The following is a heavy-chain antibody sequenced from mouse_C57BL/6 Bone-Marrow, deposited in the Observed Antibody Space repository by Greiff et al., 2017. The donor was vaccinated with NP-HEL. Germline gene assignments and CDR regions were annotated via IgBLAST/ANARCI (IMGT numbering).Heavy chain of an antibody. CDR2: IDPETGGT. CDR1: GYTFTDYE. J-gene: IGHJ1*03. CDR3: TPYYYVSSHWYFDV. V-gene: IGHV1-15*01. D-gene: IGHD1-1*01. Sequence: VQLQQSGAELVRPGASVTLSCKASGYTFTDYEMHWVKQTPVHGLEWIGAIDPETGGTAYNQKFKGKAILTADKSSSTAYMELRSLTSEDSAVYYCTPYYYVSSHWYFDVWGTGTTVTVSS.